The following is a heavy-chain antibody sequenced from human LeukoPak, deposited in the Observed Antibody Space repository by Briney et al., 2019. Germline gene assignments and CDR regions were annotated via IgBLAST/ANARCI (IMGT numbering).Heavy chain of an antibody. V-gene: IGHV3-66*01. CDR2: IYSGGST. J-gene: IGHJ4*02. Sequence: GGSLRLSCAASGFTVSSNYMSWVRQAPGKGLEWVSVIYSGGSTYYADSVKGRFTISRDNSKNTLYLQMNSLRAEDTAVYYCAKNYGDYEFDYWGQGTLVTVSS. D-gene: IGHD4-17*01. CDR3: AKNYGDYEFDY. CDR1: GFTVSSNY.